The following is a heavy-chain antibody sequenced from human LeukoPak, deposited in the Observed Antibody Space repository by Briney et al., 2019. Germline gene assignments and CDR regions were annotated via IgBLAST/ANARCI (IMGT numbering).Heavy chain of an antibody. D-gene: IGHD3-22*01. CDR2: INPNSGGT. J-gene: IGHJ6*02. Sequence: ASVKVPCKASGYTFTGYYMHWVRQAPGQGLEWMGWINPNSGGTNYAQKLQGRVTMTTDTSTSTAYMELRSLRSDDTAVYYCARDSSGYYFDYYYGMDVWGQGTTVTVSS. V-gene: IGHV1-2*02. CDR3: ARDSSGYYFDYYYGMDV. CDR1: GYTFTGYY.